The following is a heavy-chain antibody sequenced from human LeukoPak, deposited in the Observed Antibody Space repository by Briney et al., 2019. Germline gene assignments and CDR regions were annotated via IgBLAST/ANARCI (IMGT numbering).Heavy chain of an antibody. CDR2: ISGSGGST. CDR1: GFTFSSYA. D-gene: IGHD6-13*01. V-gene: IGHV3-23*01. Sequence: GGSLRLSCAASGFTFSSYAMSWVRQAPGKGLEWVSAISGSGGSTYYADSVKGRFTISRDNSKNTLYLQMNSLRAEDTAVYYCASSYSSNWYAFDIWGQGTMVTVSS. CDR3: ASSYSSNWYAFDI. J-gene: IGHJ3*02.